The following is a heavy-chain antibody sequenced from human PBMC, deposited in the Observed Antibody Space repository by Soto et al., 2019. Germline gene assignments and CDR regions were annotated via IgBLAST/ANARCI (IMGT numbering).Heavy chain of an antibody. CDR2: IYSGGST. V-gene: IGHV3-53*01. CDR1: GFTVSSNY. J-gene: IGHJ3*02. Sequence: PGGSLRRSCAASGFTVSSNYMSWVRQALGKGLEWVSLIYSGGSTYYADSVQGRFTISRDNSKNTLYLQMNSLRAEDTAVYYCARVRGGDESAYDAFDMWGQGTMVTVSS. D-gene: IGHD2-21*01. CDR3: ARVRGGDESAYDAFDM.